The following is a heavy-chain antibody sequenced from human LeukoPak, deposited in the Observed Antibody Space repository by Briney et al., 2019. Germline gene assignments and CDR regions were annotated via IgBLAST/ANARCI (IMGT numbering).Heavy chain of an antibody. J-gene: IGHJ6*03. D-gene: IGHD2-15*01. V-gene: IGHV1-24*01. CDR1: GYTLTELS. CDR2: FDPEDGET. CDR3: ARDSSVCSGGSCQSFLPYYYYMDV. Sequence: ASVKVSCKVSGYTLTELSMHWVRQAPGKGLEWMGGFDPEDGETIYAQKFQGRVTMTEDTSTDTAYMELSSLRSEDTAVYYCARDSSVCSGGSCQSFLPYYYYMDVWGKGTTVTVSS.